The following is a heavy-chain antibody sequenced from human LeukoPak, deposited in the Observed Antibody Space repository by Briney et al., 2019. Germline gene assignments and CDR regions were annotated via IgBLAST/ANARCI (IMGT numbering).Heavy chain of an antibody. V-gene: IGHV4-61*01. CDR2: ISDSVYT. CDR1: CGSVSRGSFE. D-gene: IGHD4-23*01. CDR3: ARADYGGNRFDY. J-gene: IGHJ4*02. Sequence: PSEPLTLTRTVSCGSVSRGSFEWRWVRQPRGEGLEWIGYISDSVYTKYSPSLKTRVTIYVDTSKNQFSLKLSSVTAADTAVYFCARADYGGNRFDYWGPGTLVTVSS.